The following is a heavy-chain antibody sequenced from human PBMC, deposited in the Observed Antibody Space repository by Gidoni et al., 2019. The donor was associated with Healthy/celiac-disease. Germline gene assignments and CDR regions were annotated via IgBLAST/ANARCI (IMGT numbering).Heavy chain of an antibody. CDR2: IGWNSGSI. Sequence: EVQLVESGGGLVQPGRSLRLSCAASGFTFDDYAMHWVRQAPGKGLEWVAGIGWNSGSIGYADSVKGRFTISRDNAKNSLYLQMNSLRAEDTALYYCAKDITPDYYDSSGYYTDWGQGTLVTVSS. J-gene: IGHJ4*02. D-gene: IGHD3-22*01. CDR1: GFTFDDYA. V-gene: IGHV3-9*01. CDR3: AKDITPDYYDSSGYYTD.